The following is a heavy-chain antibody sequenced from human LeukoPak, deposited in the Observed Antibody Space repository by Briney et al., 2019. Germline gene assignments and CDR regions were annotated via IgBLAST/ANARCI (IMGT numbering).Heavy chain of an antibody. CDR1: GFTFSSYD. CDR2: IGVAANT. V-gene: IGHV3-13*01. D-gene: IGHD3-10*01. Sequence: GGSLRLSCAASGFTFSSYDMHWVRQATGKGLEWVSAIGVAANTFYSGSVKGRFTISRENAKNSLYLLMTSLRAEDTAVYYCARGDYYSASGNYFDHWGQGTLVTVPS. J-gene: IGHJ4*02. CDR3: ARGDYYSASGNYFDH.